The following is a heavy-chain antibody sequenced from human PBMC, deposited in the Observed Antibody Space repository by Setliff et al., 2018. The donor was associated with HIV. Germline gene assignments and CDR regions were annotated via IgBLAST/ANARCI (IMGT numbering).Heavy chain of an antibody. Sequence: PGGSLRLSCAASGFIFSSYTMNWVRQAPGKGLEWVSSISRSGSYIYYADSVKGRFTISRDNAKNSLYLQMNSLRAEDTAVYYCARENRYCSGGSCDWYFDLWGRGTLVTVSS. D-gene: IGHD2-15*01. CDR3: ARENRYCSGGSCDWYFDL. V-gene: IGHV3-21*01. CDR2: ISRSGSYI. J-gene: IGHJ2*01. CDR1: GFIFSSYT.